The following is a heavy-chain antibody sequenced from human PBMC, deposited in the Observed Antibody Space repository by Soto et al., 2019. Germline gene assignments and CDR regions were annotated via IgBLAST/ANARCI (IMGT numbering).Heavy chain of an antibody. J-gene: IGHJ6*02. CDR1: GFTFSSYA. CDR2: ISGSGGST. Sequence: GGSLRLSFASSGFTFSSYAMSWVRQAPGKGLEWGSAISGSGGSTYYADSVKGRFTISRDNSKNTLYLQMNSLRAEDTAVYYCANNFPRGYCTNGVRGLGARHYHGMDVWGPGTTVHGLL. CDR3: ANNFPRGYCTNGVRGLGARHYHGMDV. V-gene: IGHV3-23*01. D-gene: IGHD2-8*01.